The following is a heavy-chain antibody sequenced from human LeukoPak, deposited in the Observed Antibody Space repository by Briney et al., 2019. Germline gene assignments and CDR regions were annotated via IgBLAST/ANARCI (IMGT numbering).Heavy chain of an antibody. Sequence: SVKVSCKASGGTFSSYAISWVRQAPGQGLEWMGGIIPIFGTANYAQKFQGRVTITTDESTSTAYMELSSLRSEDTAVYYCARPAVPVEMAPHAFDIWGQGTMVTVSS. D-gene: IGHD5-24*01. CDR2: IIPIFGTA. J-gene: IGHJ3*02. CDR1: GGTFSSYA. V-gene: IGHV1-69*05. CDR3: ARPAVPVEMAPHAFDI.